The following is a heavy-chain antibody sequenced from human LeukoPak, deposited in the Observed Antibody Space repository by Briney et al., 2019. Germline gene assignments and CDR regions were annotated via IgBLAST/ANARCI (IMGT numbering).Heavy chain of an antibody. CDR1: GFTVSSNY. J-gene: IGHJ4*02. D-gene: IGHD6-6*01. V-gene: IGHV3-66*01. Sequence: GGSLRLSCAASGFTVSSNYMSWVRQAPGKGLEWVSVTYSGGYTDYPDSVKGRFTISRDSSTNTLYLQMNSLRAEDTAVYYCASLRSSSPVQVYWGQGTLVTVSS. CDR2: TYSGGYT. CDR3: ASLRSSSPVQVY.